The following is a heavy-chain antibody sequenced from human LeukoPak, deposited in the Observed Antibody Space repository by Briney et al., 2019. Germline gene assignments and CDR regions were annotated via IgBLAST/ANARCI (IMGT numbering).Heavy chain of an antibody. Sequence: SETLSLTCTVSGGSISSSSYYWGWIRQPPGKGLEWIGSIYYSGSTYYNPSLKSRVTISVDTSKNQFSLKLSSVTAADTAVYYCAREDYYGSGLPFDYWGQGTLVTVSS. CDR3: AREDYYGSGLPFDY. J-gene: IGHJ4*02. D-gene: IGHD3-10*01. CDR2: IYYSGST. V-gene: IGHV4-39*07. CDR1: GGSISSSSYY.